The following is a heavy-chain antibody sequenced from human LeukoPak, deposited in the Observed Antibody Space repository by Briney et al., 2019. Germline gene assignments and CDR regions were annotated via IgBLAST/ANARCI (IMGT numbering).Heavy chain of an antibody. Sequence: ASVKVSCKASGYTFAGYYMHWVRQAPGQGLEWMGGINPNSGGTNYAQKFQGRVTMTRDTSISTAYMELSRLRSDDTAVYYCARGAMMATVTTNNFDYWGQGTLVTVSS. CDR3: ARGAMMATVTTNNFDY. V-gene: IGHV1-2*02. D-gene: IGHD4-17*01. J-gene: IGHJ4*02. CDR2: INPNSGGT. CDR1: GYTFAGYY.